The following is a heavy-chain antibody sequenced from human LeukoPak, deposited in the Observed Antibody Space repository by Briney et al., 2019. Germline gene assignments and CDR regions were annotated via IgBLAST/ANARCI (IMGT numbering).Heavy chain of an antibody. CDR2: INPNSGGT. CDR1: GYTFTGYY. V-gene: IGHV1-2*02. CDR3: ARAADSPVSYYYYYMDV. D-gene: IGHD6-13*01. Sequence: GASVKVSCKASGYTFTGYYMHWVRQAPGQGLEWMGWINPNSGGTNYAQKFQGRVTMTRDTSISTAYMELSSLRSEDTAVYYCARAADSPVSYYYYYMDVWGKGTTVTVSS. J-gene: IGHJ6*03.